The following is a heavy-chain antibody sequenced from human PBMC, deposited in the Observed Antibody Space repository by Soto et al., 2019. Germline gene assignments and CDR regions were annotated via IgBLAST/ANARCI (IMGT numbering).Heavy chain of an antibody. CDR3: AGTTSHHWLYMDV. D-gene: IGHD1-7*01. V-gene: IGHV6-1*01. CDR1: GDSVSSNSAA. CDR2: TYYRSRSYN. J-gene: IGHJ6*03. Sequence: QVPLQESGPGLVKPSQTLSLTCVISGDSVSSNSAAWNWIRLFTSRGLEWLARTYYRSRSYNDYAVSVRSRITVNPDTSTNQFSLQLTSVTPEDTAVYYCAGTTSHHWLYMDVWGKGATVTVSS.